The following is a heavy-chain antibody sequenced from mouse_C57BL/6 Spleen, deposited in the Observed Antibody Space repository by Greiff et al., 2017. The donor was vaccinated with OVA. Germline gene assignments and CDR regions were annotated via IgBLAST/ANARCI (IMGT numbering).Heavy chain of an antibody. CDR1: GYTFTSYW. CDR2: IHPNSGST. Sequence: QVQLQQPGAELVKPGASVKLSCKASGYTFTSYWMHWVKQRPGQGLEWIGMIHPNSGSTNYNEKFKSKATLTVDKSSSTAYMQLSSLTSEDSAVDYCAREGGDWDFDYWGKGTTLTVSS. J-gene: IGHJ2*01. V-gene: IGHV1-64*01. CDR3: AREGGDWDFDY. D-gene: IGHD4-1*01.